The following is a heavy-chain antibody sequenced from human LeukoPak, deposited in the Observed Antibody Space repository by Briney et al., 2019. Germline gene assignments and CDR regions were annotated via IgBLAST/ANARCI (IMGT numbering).Heavy chain of an antibody. Sequence: PSQTLSLTCTVSGNSISSGDNYWSWIRQPAGKGLEWIGRIYTSGSTNYNPSLKSRVTISGDTSKNQFSLRLSSVTAADTAVYYCARRIGSSWYNYWGQGTLVTVSS. CDR1: GNSISSGDNY. CDR3: ARRIGSSWYNY. J-gene: IGHJ4*02. CDR2: IYTSGST. D-gene: IGHD6-13*01. V-gene: IGHV4-61*02.